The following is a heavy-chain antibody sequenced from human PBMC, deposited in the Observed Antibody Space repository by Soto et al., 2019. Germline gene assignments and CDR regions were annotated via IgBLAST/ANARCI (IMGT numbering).Heavy chain of an antibody. CDR1: GFTFRSYS. CDR3: AREGWPLLQTGMDV. V-gene: IGHV3-48*02. J-gene: IGHJ6*02. D-gene: IGHD2-15*01. CDR2: ISSSNRTI. Sequence: GGSLRLSCAASGFTFRSYSMNWVRQAPGKGLEWVSYISSSNRTISYADSVKGRFIISRDNAKNSLHLQMYSLRDEDTAVYYCAREGWPLLQTGMDVWGQGTTVTVS.